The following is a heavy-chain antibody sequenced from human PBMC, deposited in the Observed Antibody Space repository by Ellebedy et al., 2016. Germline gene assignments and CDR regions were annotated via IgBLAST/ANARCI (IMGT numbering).Heavy chain of an antibody. Sequence: ASVKVSXXASGYTFTTYGIIWVRQAPGQGLEWMGWMNAYNGNTNFAQNLQGRVTMTTDTSTRTAYMELRSLRSDDTAVYYCARDLWATAPLGDYWGQGTLVTVSS. CDR2: MNAYNGNT. CDR3: ARDLWATAPLGDY. D-gene: IGHD5-12*01. V-gene: IGHV1-18*01. CDR1: GYTFTTYG. J-gene: IGHJ4*02.